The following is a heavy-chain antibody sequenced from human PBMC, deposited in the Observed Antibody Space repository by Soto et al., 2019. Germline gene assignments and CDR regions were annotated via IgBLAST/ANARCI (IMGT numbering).Heavy chain of an antibody. Sequence: GGSLRLSCAASGYTFSTYAMSWFRQAPGKGREWVSSISGSGGTVYYADSVMGRFTISRDNSKNTLYLQMNSLRAEDTAIYYCAKVRETGTKRTFDYRGQGTLVTVSS. CDR3: AKVRETGTKRTFDY. CDR1: GYTFSTYA. D-gene: IGHD1-1*01. J-gene: IGHJ4*02. V-gene: IGHV3-23*01. CDR2: ISGSGGTV.